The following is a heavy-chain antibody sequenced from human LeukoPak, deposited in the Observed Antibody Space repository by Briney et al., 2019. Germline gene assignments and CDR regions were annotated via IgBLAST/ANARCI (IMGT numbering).Heavy chain of an antibody. Sequence: SVKISCKASGGTFSSYAISWVRQGPGQGLEWMGRIIPILGIANYAQKFQGRVTITADKSTSTAYMELSSLRSEDTAVYYCARVVSSLAAPRFYYYYGMDVWGQGTTVTVSS. CDR3: ARVVSSLAAPRFYYYYGMDV. CDR2: IIPILGIA. J-gene: IGHJ6*02. CDR1: GGTFSSYA. V-gene: IGHV1-69*04. D-gene: IGHD2-15*01.